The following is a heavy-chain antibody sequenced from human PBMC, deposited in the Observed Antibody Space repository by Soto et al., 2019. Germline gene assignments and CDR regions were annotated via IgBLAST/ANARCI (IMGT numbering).Heavy chain of an antibody. CDR3: ARRDSHGYFRYFDN. J-gene: IGHJ4*02. Sequence: QVHLVQSGAEVQKPGASVRISCQASGYDFTTSAIHWVRQAPGQGLEWMGGTNGNLGTGNYAQKFRGRLTITTDISTTTVYMELSSLTSEDTAVYYCARRDSHGYFRYFDNWGQGTLVTVSS. CDR1: GYDFTTSA. D-gene: IGHD4-17*01. CDR2: TNGNLGTG. V-gene: IGHV1-3*01.